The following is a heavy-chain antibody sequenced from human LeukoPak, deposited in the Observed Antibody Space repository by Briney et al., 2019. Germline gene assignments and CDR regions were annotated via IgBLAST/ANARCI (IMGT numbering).Heavy chain of an antibody. D-gene: IGHD3-10*01. J-gene: IGHJ4*02. CDR3: ARDSPFTMVRGVITD. CDR1: GGTFSSYA. CDR2: IIPIFGTA. Sequence: SVKVSCKASGGTFSSYAISWVRQAPGQGLEWMGGIIPIFGTANYAQKFQGRVTITADESTSTAYMELSSLRFEDTAVYYCARDSPFTMVRGVITDWGQGTLVTVSS. V-gene: IGHV1-69*13.